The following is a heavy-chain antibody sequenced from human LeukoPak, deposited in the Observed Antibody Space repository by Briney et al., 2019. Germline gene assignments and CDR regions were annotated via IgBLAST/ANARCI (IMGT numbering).Heavy chain of an antibody. CDR1: GFTFDDYA. V-gene: IGHV3-43D*03. CDR2: ISWDGGST. Sequence: GGSLRLSCAASGFTFDDYAMHWVRQAPGKGLEWVSLISWDGGSTYYADSVKGRFTISRDNSKNSLYLQMNSLRAEDTALYYCANGGVDTARPPADYWGQGTLVTVSS. J-gene: IGHJ4*02. D-gene: IGHD5-18*01. CDR3: ANGGVDTARPPADY.